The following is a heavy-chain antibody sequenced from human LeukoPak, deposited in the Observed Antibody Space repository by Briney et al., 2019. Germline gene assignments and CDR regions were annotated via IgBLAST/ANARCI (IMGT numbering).Heavy chain of an antibody. D-gene: IGHD3-10*01. Sequence: GGSLRLSCAASGFTFDDYAMHWVRQAPGKRLEWVSGISWNSGRIGYADSVKGRFTISRDNAKNSLYLQMNSLRPEDTAFYYCTKAYGSGSYTSPFDYWGQGTLVTVSS. J-gene: IGHJ4*02. CDR2: ISWNSGRI. CDR1: GFTFDDYA. V-gene: IGHV3-9*01. CDR3: TKAYGSGSYTSPFDY.